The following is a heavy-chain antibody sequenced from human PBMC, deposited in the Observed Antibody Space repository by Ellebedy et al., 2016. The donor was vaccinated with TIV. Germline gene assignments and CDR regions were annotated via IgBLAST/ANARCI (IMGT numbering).Heavy chain of an antibody. D-gene: IGHD3-22*01. CDR3: AKGSSSGFNYDRVGFQY. CDR2: ISAGGSST. CDR1: GFTFSSFA. V-gene: IGHV3-23*01. J-gene: IGHJ4*02. Sequence: GGSLRLSCTSSGFTFSSFAMHWVRQAQGKGLEWLSAISAGGSSTYTADSVNGRFTITRDNSKNTLFLQMNRLRAEDTAVYYCAKGSSSGFNYDRVGFQYWGQGTLVTVSS.